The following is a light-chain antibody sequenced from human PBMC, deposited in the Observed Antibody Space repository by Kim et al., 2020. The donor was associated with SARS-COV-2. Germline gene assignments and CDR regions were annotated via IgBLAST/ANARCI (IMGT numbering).Light chain of an antibody. CDR3: QSWWV. CDR1: SGHRAKA. CDR2: VNHDGSR. V-gene: IGLV4-69*01. Sequence: SLGAAVMLICRLNSGHRAKAVVWPQQPPWEGPRYLMMVNHDGSRSRGDGYPYCFSGSISGAERYLPISSLQAVDEADYYCQSWWVFGGGTKLTVL. J-gene: IGLJ3*02.